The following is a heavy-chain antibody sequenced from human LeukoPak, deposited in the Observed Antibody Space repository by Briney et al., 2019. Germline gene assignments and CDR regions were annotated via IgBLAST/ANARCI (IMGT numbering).Heavy chain of an antibody. Sequence: GESLKISCKGSGYIFTNYWIGWVRQMPGKGLEWIGIMYPRDSETRYSPSFQGQATMSVDKSTNTAYLQWSSLKASDTAMYYCGLAKGFSLDYWGQGTLVTVSS. D-gene: IGHD3-3*02. V-gene: IGHV5-51*01. J-gene: IGHJ4*02. CDR2: MYPRDSET. CDR1: GYIFTNYW. CDR3: GLAKGFSLDY.